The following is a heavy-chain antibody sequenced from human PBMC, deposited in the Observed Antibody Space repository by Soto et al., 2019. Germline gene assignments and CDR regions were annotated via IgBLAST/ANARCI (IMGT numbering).Heavy chain of an antibody. CDR2: INHSGST. J-gene: IGHJ4*02. V-gene: IGHV4-34*01. D-gene: IGHD2-15*01. CDR3: ARVRGLPGGVAGPTEYYFDY. Sequence: SETLSLTCAVYGGSFSGYYWSWIRQPPGKGLEWIGEINHSGSTNYNPSLKSRVTISVDTSKNQFSLKLSSVTAADTAVYYCARVRGLPGGVAGPTEYYFDYWGQGTLVTVSS. CDR1: GGSFSGYY.